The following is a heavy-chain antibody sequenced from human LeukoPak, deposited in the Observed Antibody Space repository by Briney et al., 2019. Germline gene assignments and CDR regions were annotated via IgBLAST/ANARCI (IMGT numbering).Heavy chain of an antibody. J-gene: IGHJ4*02. CDR2: IYPDESNI. Sequence: GESLQISCKGSGYSFPTYWIAWVRQLPGKGLEWMGIIYPDESNIRYSPSFQGQVTISADKSISTAYLQWSSLKASDTAMYYCARRVGSSSWFFDYWGQGTLVTVSS. CDR1: GYSFPTYW. D-gene: IGHD6-13*01. CDR3: ARRVGSSSWFFDY. V-gene: IGHV5-51*01.